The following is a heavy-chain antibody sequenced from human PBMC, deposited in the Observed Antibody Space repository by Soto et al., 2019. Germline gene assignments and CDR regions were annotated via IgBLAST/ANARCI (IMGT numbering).Heavy chain of an antibody. V-gene: IGHV4-34*01. D-gene: IGHD3-3*01. J-gene: IGHJ6*02. CDR1: GGSFSGYY. CDR3: ARGRQATFGVVPFPRNYGMDV. CDR2: INHSGST. Sequence: PSETLSLTCAVYGGSFSGYYWSWIRQPPGKGLEWIGEINHSGSTNYNPSLKSRVTISVDTSKNQFSLKLSSVTAADTAVYYCARGRQATFGVVPFPRNYGMDVWGQGTTVTVSS.